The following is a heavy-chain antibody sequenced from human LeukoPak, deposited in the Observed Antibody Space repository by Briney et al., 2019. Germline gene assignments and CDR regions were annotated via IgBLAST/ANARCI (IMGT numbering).Heavy chain of an antibody. CDR3: AKDSRRYCSSTSCYADYYYGMDV. CDR2: ISGSGGST. J-gene: IGHJ6*02. V-gene: IGHV3-23*01. Sequence: GGSLRLSCAASGFTFSSYAMSWVRQAPGKGLEWVSAISGSGGSTYYADSVRGRFTISRDNSKNTLYLQMNSLRAEDTAVYYCAKDSRRYCSSTSCYADYYYGMDVWGQGTTVTVSS. D-gene: IGHD2-2*01. CDR1: GFTFSSYA.